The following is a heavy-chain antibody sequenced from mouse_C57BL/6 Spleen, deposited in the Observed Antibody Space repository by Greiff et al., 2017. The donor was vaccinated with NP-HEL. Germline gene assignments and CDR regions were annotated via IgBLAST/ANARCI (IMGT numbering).Heavy chain of an antibody. CDR2: ISSGSSTI. V-gene: IGHV5-17*01. J-gene: IGHJ4*01. CDR3: ARKGYYDYGYYYAMDY. CDR1: GFTFSDYG. Sequence: EVQGVESGGGLVKPGGSLKLSCAASGFTFSDYGMHWVRQAPEKGLEWVAYISSGSSTIYYADTVKGRFTISRDNAKNTLFLQMTSLRSEDTAMYYCARKGYYDYGYYYAMDYWGQGTSVTVSS. D-gene: IGHD2-4*01.